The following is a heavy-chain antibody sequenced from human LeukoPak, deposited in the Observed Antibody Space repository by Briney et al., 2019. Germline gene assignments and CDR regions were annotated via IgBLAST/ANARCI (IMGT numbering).Heavy chain of an antibody. J-gene: IGHJ4*02. CDR1: GFTFSSYA. D-gene: IGHD6-19*01. V-gene: IGHV3-30-3*01. CDR3: AREGHIAVAGTAFDY. CDR2: ISYDGSNK. Sequence: GRSLRLSCAASGFTFSSYAMHWVRQAPGKGLEWVAVISYDGSNKYYADSVKGRFTISRDNSKNTLYLQMNSLRAEDTAVYYCAREGHIAVAGTAFDYWGQGTLVTVSS.